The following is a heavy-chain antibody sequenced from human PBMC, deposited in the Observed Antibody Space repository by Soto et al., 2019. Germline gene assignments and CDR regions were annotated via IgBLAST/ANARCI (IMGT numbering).Heavy chain of an antibody. CDR3: ADSSIGNYYYYGMDV. D-gene: IGHD6-6*01. CDR2: IIPIFGTA. Sequence: GASVKVSCKASGGTFSSYAISWVRQAPGQGLEWMGGIIPIFGTANYAQKFQGRVTITADESTSTAYMELSSLRSEDTAVYYCADSSIGNYYYYGMDVWGQGTTVTVSS. V-gene: IGHV1-69*13. J-gene: IGHJ6*02. CDR1: GGTFSSYA.